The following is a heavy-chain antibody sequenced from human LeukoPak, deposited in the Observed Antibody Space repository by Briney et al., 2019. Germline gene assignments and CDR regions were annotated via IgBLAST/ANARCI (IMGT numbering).Heavy chain of an antibody. D-gene: IGHD3-10*01. CDR2: ISAYNGNT. Sequence: ASVKVSCKTSAYALSNYGFNWVRQAPGQGLEWMGWISAYNGNTKYAQRFQGRFTMTTDTSTSTAYMELRSLTSDDTAMYYCARDLDGSGSYYTDYWGQGTLVTVSS. CDR3: ARDLDGSGSYYTDY. CDR1: AYALSNYG. J-gene: IGHJ4*02. V-gene: IGHV1-18*01.